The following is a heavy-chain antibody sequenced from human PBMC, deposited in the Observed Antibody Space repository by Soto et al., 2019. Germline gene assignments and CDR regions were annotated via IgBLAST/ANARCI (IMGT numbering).Heavy chain of an antibody. CDR3: AKDLKLRYFAWLPNGNYYYYGMDV. J-gene: IGHJ6*02. Sequence: GGSLRLSCAASGFTFSIYGMHWVRQAPGKGLEWVAVISYDGSNKYYADSVKGRFTISRDNSKNTLYLQMNSLRAEDTAVYYCAKDLKLRYFAWLPNGNYYYYGMDVWGQGTTVTVSS. D-gene: IGHD3-9*01. CDR1: GFTFSIYG. CDR2: ISYDGSNK. V-gene: IGHV3-30*18.